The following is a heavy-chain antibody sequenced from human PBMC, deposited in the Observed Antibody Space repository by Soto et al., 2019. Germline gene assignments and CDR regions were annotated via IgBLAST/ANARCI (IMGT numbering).Heavy chain of an antibody. CDR2: MNPDSGNT. CDR3: ARSVGGSNINFPY. CDR1: GYTFTSYD. D-gene: IGHD3-10*01. V-gene: IGHV1-8*01. Sequence: QVQLVQSGAEVRTPGASVKVSCKASGYTFTSYDINWVRQATGQGPEWMGWMNPDSGNTGYVQKFHGRVTMTRNTAISTAYMELSSLRSDDTAVYYCARSVGGSNINFPYFGQGTLVTVSS. J-gene: IGHJ4*02.